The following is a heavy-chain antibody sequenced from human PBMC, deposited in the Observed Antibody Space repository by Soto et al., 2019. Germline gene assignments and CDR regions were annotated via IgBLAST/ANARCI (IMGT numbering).Heavy chain of an antibody. CDR2: ITGGGGST. CDR3: AKRRAKSHIALPFDS. J-gene: IGHJ4*02. V-gene: IGHV3-23*01. D-gene: IGHD6-13*01. Sequence: PGGSLRLSCGASGFTFGNSAMSWVRQAPGKGLEWVSAITGGGGSTYYADSVKGRFTISRDNSKNTLFLQMNSLRAEDTAVYFWAKRRAKSHIALPFDSWGQGTLVTVSS. CDR1: GFTFGNSA.